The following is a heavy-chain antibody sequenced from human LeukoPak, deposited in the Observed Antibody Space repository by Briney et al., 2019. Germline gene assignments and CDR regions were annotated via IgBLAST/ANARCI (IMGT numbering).Heavy chain of an antibody. CDR1: GYNFTNNW. Sequence: GESLKISCKGSGYNFTNNWIGWVRQMPGKGLDWMGIIYPGDSDTTYSPSFQGQVTISADKPISTAFLQWSSLKASDTAMYYCARPVEMSVNAFDIWGQGTMVTVSS. J-gene: IGHJ3*02. V-gene: IGHV5-51*01. CDR3: ARPVEMSVNAFDI. CDR2: IYPGDSDT. D-gene: IGHD5-24*01.